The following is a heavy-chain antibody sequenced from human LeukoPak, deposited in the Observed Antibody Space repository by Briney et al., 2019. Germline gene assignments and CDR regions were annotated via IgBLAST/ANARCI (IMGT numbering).Heavy chain of an antibody. Sequence: SETLSLTCTVSGGSISSSSYYWGWIRQPPGKGLEWIGRIYYSGSTYYNPSLKSRVTISVDTSKNHFSLKLSSVTAADTAVYYCARDGRSAGTTSNIWGQGTMVTVSS. CDR2: IYYSGST. J-gene: IGHJ3*02. V-gene: IGHV4-39*07. D-gene: IGHD1-7*01. CDR1: GGSISSSSYY. CDR3: ARDGRSAGTTSNI.